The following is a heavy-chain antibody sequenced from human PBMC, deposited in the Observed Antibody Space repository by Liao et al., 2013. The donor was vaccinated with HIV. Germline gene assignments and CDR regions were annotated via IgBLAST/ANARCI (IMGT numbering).Heavy chain of an antibody. CDR2: IYYTGVT. Sequence: QVQLQESGSGLVRPSETLSLTCTVSGGAFRNNYWSWIRQPPGKGLEWIGYIYYTGVTNYSPSLRSRANILLDTSTNQFSLTMSSVTVADTAMYYCVRGGSGTSFDHWGQGTLVTVSS. D-gene: IGHD1-26*01. CDR3: VRGGSGTSFDH. CDR1: GGAFRNNY. V-gene: IGHV4-59*01. J-gene: IGHJ4*02.